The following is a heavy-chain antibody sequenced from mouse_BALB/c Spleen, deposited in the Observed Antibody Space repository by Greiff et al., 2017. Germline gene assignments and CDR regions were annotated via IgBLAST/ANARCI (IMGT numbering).Heavy chain of an antibody. Sequence: EVKLVESGGGLVKLGGSLKLSCAASGFTFSSYYMSWVRQTPEKRLELVAAINSNGGSTYYPDTVKGRFTISRDNAKNTLYLQMSSLKSEDTALYYCARHGQLTGTPWFAYWGQGTLVTVSA. V-gene: IGHV5-6-2*01. D-gene: IGHD4-1*01. CDR2: INSNGGST. CDR3: ARHGQLTGTPWFAY. CDR1: GFTFSSYY. J-gene: IGHJ3*01.